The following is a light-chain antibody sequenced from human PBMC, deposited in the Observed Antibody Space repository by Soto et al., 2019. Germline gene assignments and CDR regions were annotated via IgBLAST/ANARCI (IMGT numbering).Light chain of an antibody. CDR3: QQYGSSPPWT. V-gene: IGKV3-20*01. CDR2: GAS. J-gene: IGKJ1*01. Sequence: EVVLTQSPGTLSLSPGERATLSCRASQSVDSNYLAWYQQKPGQAPRLLIYGASSRATGIPDRFSGSGSGTDVTLTISRLEPEDFAVYYCQQYGSSPPWTFGQGTNVDIK. CDR1: QSVDSNY.